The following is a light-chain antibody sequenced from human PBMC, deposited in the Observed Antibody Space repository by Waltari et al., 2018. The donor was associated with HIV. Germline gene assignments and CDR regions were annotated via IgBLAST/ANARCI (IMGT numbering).Light chain of an antibody. Sequence: SYKLTQPPSVSVSPGQTASISCSGDKLGDKYACWYQQKSGQSPVLVIYQDNKRPSGIPGRFSGSNSGNTATLTISGTQAMDEADYYCQAWDSSTLGTFGGGTKLTVL. J-gene: IGLJ2*01. V-gene: IGLV3-1*01. CDR2: QDN. CDR3: QAWDSSTLGT. CDR1: KLGDKY.